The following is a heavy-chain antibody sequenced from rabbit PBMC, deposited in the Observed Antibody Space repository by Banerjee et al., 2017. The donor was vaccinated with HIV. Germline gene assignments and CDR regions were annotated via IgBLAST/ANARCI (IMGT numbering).Heavy chain of an antibody. D-gene: IGHD6-1*01. Sequence: QEQLEESGGDLVKPGASLTLTCKASGFSFSSSYYMCWVRQAPGKGLEWIACIGSDSSGSTYYASWAKGRFTISKTSSTTVTLQMTSLTAADTATYFCASDLYYADGYLGFFNLWGQGTLVTVS. CDR2: IGSDSSGST. J-gene: IGHJ4*01. CDR3: ASDLYYADGYLGFFNL. CDR1: GFSFSSSYY. V-gene: IGHV1S45*01.